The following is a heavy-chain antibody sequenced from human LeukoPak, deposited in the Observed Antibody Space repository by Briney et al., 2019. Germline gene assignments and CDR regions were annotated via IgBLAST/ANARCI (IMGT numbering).Heavy chain of an antibody. CDR2: ISPGNSDT. J-gene: IGHJ4*02. CDR3: ARSSGSHYGGVDY. D-gene: IGHD1-26*01. CDR1: GYVFATYW. V-gene: IGHV5-51*01. Sequence: GDSLKISCKGSGYVFATYWIGWVRQMPGRGLEWMALISPGNSDTRYSPSFQGQVTISADKSISTAYLQWSSLKASDTAMHYCARSSGSHYGGVDYWGQGTLVTVSS.